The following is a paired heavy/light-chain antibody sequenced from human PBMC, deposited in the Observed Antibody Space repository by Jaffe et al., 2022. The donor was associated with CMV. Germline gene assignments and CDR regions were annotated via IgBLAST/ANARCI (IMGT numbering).Heavy chain of an antibody. Sequence: QVQLAQSGPEVKKPGASVRVSCEISGDTFFNYAVSWVRQAPGRGLEWMGWVSPYHGETKYAKKFQGRVTLTTDTSTTIAYMDLRALTSDDTAVYFCARGTDSSFYFYMDVWGRGTTVTVSS. CDR3: ARGTDSSFYFYMDV. CDR2: VSPYHGET. CDR1: GDTFFNYA. D-gene: IGHD6-6*01. V-gene: IGHV1-18*01. J-gene: IGHJ6*03.
Light chain of an antibody. CDR3: YSRDSSYDDWV. J-gene: IGLJ3*02. Sequence: SSDLTQDPAVSVALGQTVRITCQGNSLRSYFATWYQQRPGQAPLLLIYGKNNRPSGIPDRFSGSTSGNTASLTITGAQAEDEADYYCYSRDSSYDDWVFGGGTKLTVL. V-gene: IGLV3-19*01. CDR2: GKN. CDR1: SLRSYF.